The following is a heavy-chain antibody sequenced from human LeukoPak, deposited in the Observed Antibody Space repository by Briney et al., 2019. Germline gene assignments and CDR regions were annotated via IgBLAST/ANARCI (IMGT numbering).Heavy chain of an antibody. D-gene: IGHD2-2*01. CDR1: GFTFSSYS. CDR2: ISSSSTYI. J-gene: IGHJ4*02. Sequence: GGSLRLSCAASGFTFSSYSMNWVRQAPGKGLEWVSSISSSSTYIYYADSVKGRFTISRDNAKNSLYLQMNSLRAEDTAVYYYARDLQYCSSTSCYASYFDYWGQGTLVTVSS. CDR3: ARDLQYCSSTSCYASYFDY. V-gene: IGHV3-21*01.